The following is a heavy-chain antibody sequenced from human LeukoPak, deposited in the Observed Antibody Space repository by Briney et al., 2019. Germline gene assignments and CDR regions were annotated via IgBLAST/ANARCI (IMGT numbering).Heavy chain of an antibody. CDR3: ARRPTNSPFDP. CDR1: GGSISSGGYY. J-gene: IGHJ5*02. V-gene: IGHV4-39*01. CDR2: IYYSGST. D-gene: IGHD2-2*01. Sequence: SETLSLTCTVSGGSISSGGYYWSWIRQPPGKGLEWIGHIYYSGSTLYNTSLKSRVTMSIDTSKKQVSLKLSSVTAADTAVYYCARRPTNSPFDPWGQGTLVTVSS.